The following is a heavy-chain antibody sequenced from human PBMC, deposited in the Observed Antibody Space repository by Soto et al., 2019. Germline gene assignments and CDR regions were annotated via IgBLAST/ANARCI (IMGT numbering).Heavy chain of an antibody. Sequence: PGESLKISCKGSGYTFTSYLIAWVRQLPGKGLEWLGSVYPGDSDRRDNPTFQGHVTMSVDKSYNTVYLQWSSLNASDTAMYFCARGYNHLEYCGQGVLVTVSS. V-gene: IGHV5-51*01. CDR1: GYTFTSYL. D-gene: IGHD5-12*01. CDR2: VYPGDSDR. J-gene: IGHJ4*02. CDR3: ARGYNHLEY.